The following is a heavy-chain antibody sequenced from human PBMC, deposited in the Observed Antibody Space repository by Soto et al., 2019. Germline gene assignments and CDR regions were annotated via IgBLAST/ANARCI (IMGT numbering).Heavy chain of an antibody. D-gene: IGHD5-18*01. V-gene: IGHV4-34*01. J-gene: IGHJ6*02. CDR1: GGSFSGYY. Sequence: SETLSLTCAVYGGSFSGYYWSWIRQPTGKGLEWIGEINHSGSTNYNPSLKSRVTISVDTSKNQFSLKLSSVTAADTAVYYCARGRIQLSDYYYGMDVWGQGTTVTVSS. CDR2: INHSGST. CDR3: ARGRIQLSDYYYGMDV.